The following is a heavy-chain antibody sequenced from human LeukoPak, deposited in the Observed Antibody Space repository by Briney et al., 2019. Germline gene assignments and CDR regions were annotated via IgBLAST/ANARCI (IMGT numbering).Heavy chain of an antibody. D-gene: IGHD6-19*01. CDR1: SYSFTSYG. Sequence: ASVKVSCKASSYSFTSYGISWVRQAPGQGLEWMGWISTYNGNTNYAQKLQGRVTMATDTSTTTAYMELRSLTSDDTAVYYCARPHSSGWYLGLWLWGQGTLVTVSS. J-gene: IGHJ4*02. CDR2: ISTYNGNT. CDR3: ARPHSSGWYLGLWL. V-gene: IGHV1-18*01.